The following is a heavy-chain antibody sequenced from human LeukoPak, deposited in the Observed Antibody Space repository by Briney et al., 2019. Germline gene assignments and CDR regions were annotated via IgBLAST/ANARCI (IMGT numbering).Heavy chain of an antibody. Sequence: PSETLSLTCTVSGGSISSYYWSWIRQPPGKGLEWIGEINHSGSTNYNPSLKSRVTISVDTSKNQFSLKLSSVTAADTAVYYCARELAITFGGVIVMSGAFDIWGQGTMVTVSS. D-gene: IGHD3-16*02. J-gene: IGHJ3*02. CDR2: INHSGST. CDR1: GGSISSYY. CDR3: ARELAITFGGVIVMSGAFDI. V-gene: IGHV4-34*01.